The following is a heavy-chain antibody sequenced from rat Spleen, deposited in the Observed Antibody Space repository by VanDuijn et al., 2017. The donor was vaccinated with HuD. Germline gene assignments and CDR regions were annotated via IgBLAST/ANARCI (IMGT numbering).Heavy chain of an antibody. CDR3: ARQKYYDGSPYVMDA. CDR2: IWSGGNT. Sequence: QVQLKESGPGLMQPSQTLSLTCIVSGFSLTNYHVHWVRQSPGKGLEWMAVIWSGGNTDYNSALKSRLSISRDTSKSQVFLKMDSLQPEDTGTYYCARQKYYDGSPYVMDAWGQGVMVTVSS. CDR1: GFSLTNYH. J-gene: IGHJ4*01. D-gene: IGHD1-12*02. V-gene: IGHV2-32*01.